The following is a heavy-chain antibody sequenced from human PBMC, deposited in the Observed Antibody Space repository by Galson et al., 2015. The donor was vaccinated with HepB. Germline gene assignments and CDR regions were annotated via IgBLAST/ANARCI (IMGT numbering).Heavy chain of an antibody. CDR2: IYPSGAT. J-gene: IGHJ4*02. CDR1: GFRVGESF. V-gene: IGHV3-53*01. D-gene: IGHD3-16*01. CDR3: ARESNWAYDS. Sequence: SLRLSCAVSGFRVGESFLSWVRQVPGGGLEYVSDIYPSGATYYRDSVRGRFTMSRDAFQNSLYLQMSNLRVEDTAIYFCARESNWAYDSWGTGTLVTVSS.